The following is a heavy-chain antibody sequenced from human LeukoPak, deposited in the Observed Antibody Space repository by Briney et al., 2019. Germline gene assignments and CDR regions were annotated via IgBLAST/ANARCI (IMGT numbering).Heavy chain of an antibody. CDR1: GFTFSSYW. CDR2: INSDGSST. D-gene: IGHD2-2*01. J-gene: IGHJ6*02. CDR3: ARDPIVVVPAAMPSYYYYGMDV. Sequence: PGGSLRLSCAASGFTFSSYWMHWVRQAPGKGLVWVSRINSDGSSTSYADSVKGRFTISRDNAKNTLYLQMNSLRAEDTAVYYCARDPIVVVPAAMPSYYYYGMDVWGQGTTVTVSS. V-gene: IGHV3-74*01.